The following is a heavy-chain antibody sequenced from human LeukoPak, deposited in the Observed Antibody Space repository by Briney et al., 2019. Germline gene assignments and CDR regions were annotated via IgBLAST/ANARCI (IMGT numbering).Heavy chain of an antibody. CDR2: ISSSSSYI. V-gene: IGHV3-21*01. J-gene: IGHJ4*02. CDR3: ARETCSGGSCLMYYFDY. CDR1: GFTFSSYS. Sequence: GGSLRLSCAASGFTFSSYSMNWVRQAPGKGLEWVSSISSSSSYIYYADSVKGRFTISRDNAKNSLYLQMNSLRAEDTAVYYCARETCSGGSCLMYYFDYWGQGTLVTVSS. D-gene: IGHD2-15*01.